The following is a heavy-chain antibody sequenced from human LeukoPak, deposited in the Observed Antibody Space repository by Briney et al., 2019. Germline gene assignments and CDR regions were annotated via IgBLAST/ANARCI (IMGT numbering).Heavy chain of an antibody. D-gene: IGHD6-13*01. V-gene: IGHV3-21*01. CDR2: ISSSSSYI. CDR1: GFTFSSYS. Sequence: GGSLRLSCAASGFTFSSYSMNWVRQAPGKGLEWVSSISSSSSYIYYADSVKGRFTISRDNAKNSLYLQMNSLRAEDTAVYYCARDLGSSWSYFGYFDYWGQGTLVTVSS. CDR3: ARDLGSSWSYFGYFDY. J-gene: IGHJ4*02.